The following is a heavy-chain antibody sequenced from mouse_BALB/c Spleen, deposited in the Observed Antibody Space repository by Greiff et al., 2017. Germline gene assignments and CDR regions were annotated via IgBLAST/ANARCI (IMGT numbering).Heavy chain of an antibody. D-gene: IGHD2-4*01. CDR1: GFAFSSYD. CDR2: ISSGGGST. J-gene: IGHJ3*01. CDR3: ARQYDYDEAWFAY. Sequence: EVKVVESGGGLVKPGGSLKLSCAASGFAFSSYDMSWVRQTPEKRLEWVAYISSGGGSTYYPDTVKGRFTISRDNAKNTLYLQMSSLKSEDTAMYYCARQYDYDEAWFAYWGQGTLVTVSA. V-gene: IGHV5-12-1*01.